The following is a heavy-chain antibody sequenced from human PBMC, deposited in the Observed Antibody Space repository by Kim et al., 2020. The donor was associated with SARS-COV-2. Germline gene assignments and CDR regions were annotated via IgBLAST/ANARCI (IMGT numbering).Heavy chain of an antibody. Sequence: KGRFTISRDNSKKTLFLQMNSLRAEDTAVYYCARNYSGIYYYNYYYYYMDVWGKGTTVTVSS. V-gene: IGHV3-23*01. D-gene: IGHD1-26*01. CDR3: ARNYSGIYYYNYYYYYMDV. J-gene: IGHJ6*03.